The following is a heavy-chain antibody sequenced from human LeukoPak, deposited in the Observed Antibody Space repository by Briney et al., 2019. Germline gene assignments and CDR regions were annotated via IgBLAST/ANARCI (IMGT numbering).Heavy chain of an antibody. J-gene: IGHJ4*02. Sequence: ASVKVSCKASGYTFTSYAMHWVRQAPGQGLEWMGWINPNSGGTNYAQKFQGRVTMTRDTSISTAYMELSRLRSDDTAVYYCAREGYYDFWSGYYKGPVDYWGQGTLVTVSS. CDR2: INPNSGGT. V-gene: IGHV1-2*02. D-gene: IGHD3-3*01. CDR3: AREGYYDFWSGYYKGPVDY. CDR1: GYTFTSYA.